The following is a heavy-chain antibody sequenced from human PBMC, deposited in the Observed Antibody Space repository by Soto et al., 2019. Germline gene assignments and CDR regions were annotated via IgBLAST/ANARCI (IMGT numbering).Heavy chain of an antibody. CDR2: ITSDVNYK. CDR3: AKGGSFDI. J-gene: IGHJ4*02. V-gene: IGHV3-30*18. D-gene: IGHD3-16*01. Sequence: GGSLRLSCAAPGFAFSTYGLHWVRQAPGKELEWVAIITSDVNYKYYADSVKGRFTISRDNSKNTLFLQMNSLRAEDTAVYYCAKGGSFDIWGQGTLVTVSS. CDR1: GFAFSTYG.